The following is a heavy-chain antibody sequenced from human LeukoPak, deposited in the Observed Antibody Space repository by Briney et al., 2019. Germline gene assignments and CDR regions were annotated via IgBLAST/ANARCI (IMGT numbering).Heavy chain of an antibody. J-gene: IGHJ4*02. V-gene: IGHV3-30-3*01. CDR2: ISYDGSNK. CDR1: GITVSSND. D-gene: IGHD2-2*01. CDR3: ARVAYCSSTSCYSYYFDY. Sequence: PGGSLRLSCTASGITVSSNDMCWVRQAPGKGLEWVAVISYDGSNKYYADSVKGRFTISRDNAKNSLYLQMNSLRAEDTAVYYCARVAYCSSTSCYSYYFDYWGQGTLVTVSS.